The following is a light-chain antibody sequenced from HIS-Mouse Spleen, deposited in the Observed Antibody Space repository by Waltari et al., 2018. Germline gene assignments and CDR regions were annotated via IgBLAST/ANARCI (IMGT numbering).Light chain of an antibody. CDR3: YSTDSSGNHRV. CDR1: ALPKKY. V-gene: IGLV3-10*01. J-gene: IGLJ2*01. Sequence: SYELTQPPSVSVSTGQTARITCPGAALPKKYAYWYQQKSGQAPVLVIYEDSKRPSGIPERFSGSSSGTMATLTISGAQVEDEADYYCYSTDSSGNHRVFGGGTKLTVL. CDR2: EDS.